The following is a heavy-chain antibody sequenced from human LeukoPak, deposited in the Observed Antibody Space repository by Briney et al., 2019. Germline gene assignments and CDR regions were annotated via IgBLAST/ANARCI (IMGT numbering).Heavy chain of an antibody. D-gene: IGHD1-14*01. J-gene: IGHJ3*02. CDR3: ARFGPDDAFDI. V-gene: IGHV1-18*01. Sequence: ASVKVSCKASGYTFTSYAMNWVRQAPGQGLEWMGWIGAYNGNTNYAQKLQGRVTMTTDTSTSTAYMELRSLRSDDTAVYYCARFGPDDAFDIWGQGTMVTVSS. CDR1: GYTFTSYA. CDR2: IGAYNGNT.